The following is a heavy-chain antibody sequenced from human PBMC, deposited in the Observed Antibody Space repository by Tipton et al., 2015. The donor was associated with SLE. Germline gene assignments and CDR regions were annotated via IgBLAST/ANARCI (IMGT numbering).Heavy chain of an antibody. J-gene: IGHJ4*02. CDR1: GISISTHY. CDR3: ARDIEAPGDFLYFDY. V-gene: IGHV4-59*11. Sequence: TLSLTCKVSGISISTHYWSWIRQPPGKGLEWIGYIYYSGGTNYNPSLKSRVTISVDTSKNHFSLKLTPVIAADTAVYYCARDIEAPGDFLYFDYWGQGILVTVSS. D-gene: IGHD7-27*01. CDR2: IYYSGGT.